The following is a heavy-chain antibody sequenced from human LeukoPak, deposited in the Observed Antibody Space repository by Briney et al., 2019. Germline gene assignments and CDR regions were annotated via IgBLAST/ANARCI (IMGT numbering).Heavy chain of an antibody. D-gene: IGHD2-21*02. CDR1: GYTFTVYY. CDR2: INPNSGGT. V-gene: IGHV1-2*02. CDR3: ASQVGTEDYFDY. J-gene: IGHJ4*02. Sequence: GASVTVSFTSSGYTFTVYYMHWVRQAPGQGLAWMGWINPNSGGTNYAQKFQGRVTMTRDTSISTAYMELSRLRYDDTAVYYCASQVGTEDYFDYWGQGTLVTVSS.